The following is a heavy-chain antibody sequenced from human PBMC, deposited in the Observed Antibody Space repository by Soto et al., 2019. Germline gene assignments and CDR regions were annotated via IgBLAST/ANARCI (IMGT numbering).Heavy chain of an antibody. CDR3: ARGGGSDPYFDS. J-gene: IGHJ4*02. D-gene: IGHD5-12*01. Sequence: QVRLQQWGAGLLKPSETLSLTCAVFGGSLRASSGTGFGQPPGKGLEWIGQIKHSGSTNYNPSLKSRVTISMDTSKNQFSLRLTSVTAADTALYYCARGGGSDPYFDSWGQGTLVAVSS. CDR2: IKHSGST. CDR1: GGSLRASS. V-gene: IGHV4-34*01.